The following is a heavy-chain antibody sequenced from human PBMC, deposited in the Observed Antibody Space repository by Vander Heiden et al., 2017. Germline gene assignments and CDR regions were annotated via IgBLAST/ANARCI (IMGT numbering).Heavy chain of an antibody. CDR1: GFTLGDYA. D-gene: IGHD5-12*01. J-gene: IGHJ4*02. CDR2: ITWNSGSI. Sequence: VQMVESGGAWVQPGRSLRLSCAASGFTLGDYAMHWVRHAPGKGLEWVSSITWNSGSIGYAGSVKGRFTVSRDNAKNSLSLQMNSLRAEDTALYYCAKGFGGYRYQGADYWGQGTLVTVSS. CDR3: AKGFGGYRYQGADY. V-gene: IGHV3-9*01.